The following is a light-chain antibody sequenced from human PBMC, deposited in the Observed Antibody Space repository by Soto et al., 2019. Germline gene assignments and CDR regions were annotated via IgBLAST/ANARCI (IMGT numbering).Light chain of an antibody. V-gene: IGKV3-15*01. CDR2: GAS. CDR3: QQYHNWPPIT. CDR1: QSGSSN. Sequence: EIVMTQSPATLSVSPGESATLSCRASQSGSSNLAWYQQKPGQAPGLLIYGASTRATGIPARFSGSGSGTEFPLTISSLQAEDFAGYYCQQYHNWPPITFGQGTRLEI. J-gene: IGKJ5*01.